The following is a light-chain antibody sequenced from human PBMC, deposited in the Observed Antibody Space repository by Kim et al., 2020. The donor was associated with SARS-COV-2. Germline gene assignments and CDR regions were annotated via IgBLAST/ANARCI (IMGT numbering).Light chain of an antibody. J-gene: IGKJ4*01. CDR3: QQYNDWPLIT. CDR1: QGVSNN. CDR2: GAS. Sequence: SPGEGVTLSCRADQGVSNNLAWYQQQPGQAPRLLIHGASTRAAGIPARFSGSGSGTEFTLTISSLQSEDSAVYYCQQYNDWPLITFGGGTKVDIK. V-gene: IGKV3-15*01.